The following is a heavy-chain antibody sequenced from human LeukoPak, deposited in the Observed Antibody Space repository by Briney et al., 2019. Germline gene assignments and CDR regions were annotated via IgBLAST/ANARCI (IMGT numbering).Heavy chain of an antibody. CDR3: AKTSSWYYFDY. D-gene: IGHD6-13*01. Sequence: AGNLRLSCAASGFTFSSYGMSWVRQAPGNGLEWVSTISSSGGDTYYADSVKGRFTISRDNSKNTLYLQMNSLRAEDTAIYYCAKTSSWYYFDYWGQGTLVTVSS. CDR1: GFTFSSYG. J-gene: IGHJ4*02. CDR2: ISSSGGDT. V-gene: IGHV3-23*01.